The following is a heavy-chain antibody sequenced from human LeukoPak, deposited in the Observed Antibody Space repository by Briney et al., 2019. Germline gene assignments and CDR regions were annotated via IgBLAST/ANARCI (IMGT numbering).Heavy chain of an antibody. CDR3: VKGYVGLLLNWFDP. CDR1: GFTFSSYA. J-gene: IGHJ5*02. V-gene: IGHV3-23*01. CDR2: ISGSGGST. D-gene: IGHD3-22*01. Sequence: GGSLRLSCAASGFTFSSYAMSWVRQAPGKGLEWVSAISGSGGSTYYADSVKGRFTISRDNSKNTLYLQMNSLRAEDTAVYYCVKGYVGLLLNWFDPWGQGTLVTVSS.